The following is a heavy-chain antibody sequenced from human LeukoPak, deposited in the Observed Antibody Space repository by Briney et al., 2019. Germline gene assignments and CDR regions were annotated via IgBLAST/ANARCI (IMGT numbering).Heavy chain of an antibody. CDR3: AKDRDYYDSSGYYLDYFDY. CDR2: ISGSGGST. J-gene: IGHJ4*02. CDR1: GLSFSSYW. V-gene: IGHV3-23*01. Sequence: GGSLRLSCAASGLSFSSYWMSWVRQAPGKGLEWVSAISGSGGSTYYADSVKGRFTISRDNSKNTLYLQMNSLRAEDTAVYYCAKDRDYYDSSGYYLDYFDYWGQGTLVTVSS. D-gene: IGHD3-22*01.